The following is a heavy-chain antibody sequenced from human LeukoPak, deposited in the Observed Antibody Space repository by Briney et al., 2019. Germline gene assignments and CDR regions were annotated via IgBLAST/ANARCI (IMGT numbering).Heavy chain of an antibody. J-gene: IGHJ4*02. V-gene: IGHV3-11*01. CDR1: GFTFSDYY. CDR2: ISSSGSTI. CDR3: AKTIAAAGTTRLNFDY. D-gene: IGHD6-13*01. Sequence: GGSLRLSCAASGFTFSDYYMSWIRQAPGKGLEWVSYISSSGSTIYYADSVKGRLTISRDNSKNTLYLQMNSLRAEDTAVYYCAKTIAAAGTTRLNFDYWGQGTLVTVSS.